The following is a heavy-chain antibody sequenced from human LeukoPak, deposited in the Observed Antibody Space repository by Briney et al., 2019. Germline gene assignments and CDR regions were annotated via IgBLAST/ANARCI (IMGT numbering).Heavy chain of an antibody. CDR1: GYTFTSYD. CDR2: MNPNSGNT. CDR3: ARGGSMVRGVIISRHYYYGMDV. Sequence: GASVKVPCKASGYTFTSYDINWVRQATGQGLEWMGWMNPNSGNTGYAQKFQGRVTMTRNTSISTAYMELSSLRSEDTAVYYCARGGSMVRGVIISRHYYYGMDVWGQGTTVTVSS. V-gene: IGHV1-8*01. J-gene: IGHJ6*02. D-gene: IGHD3-10*01.